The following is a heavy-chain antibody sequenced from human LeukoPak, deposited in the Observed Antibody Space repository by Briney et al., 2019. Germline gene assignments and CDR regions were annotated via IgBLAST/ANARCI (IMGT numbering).Heavy chain of an antibody. D-gene: IGHD2-15*01. V-gene: IGHV3-53*01. CDR2: IYSGGST. Sequence: GGSLRLSCAASGFTVSSNYMSWVRQAPGKGLEWVSVIYSGGSTYYADSVKGRFTISRDNSKNTLYLQMNSLRAEDTAVYYCARDGGEGGMGTFDIWGQGTMVTVSS. CDR3: ARDGGEGGMGTFDI. J-gene: IGHJ3*02. CDR1: GFTVSSNY.